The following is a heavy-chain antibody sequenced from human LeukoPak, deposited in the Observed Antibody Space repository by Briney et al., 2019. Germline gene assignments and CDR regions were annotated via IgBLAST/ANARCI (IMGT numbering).Heavy chain of an antibody. Sequence: GASVKVSCKASGYTFTNYYIHWVRQAPGQGLEWMGIINPSGGSTNFAQKFQGRVTMTTDTSTITVYMELSSLRSEDTAVYYCARWTTTHLDYWGQGTLVTVSS. CDR2: INPSGGST. V-gene: IGHV1-46*01. CDR1: GYTFTNYY. J-gene: IGHJ4*02. D-gene: IGHD4-11*01. CDR3: ARWTTTHLDY.